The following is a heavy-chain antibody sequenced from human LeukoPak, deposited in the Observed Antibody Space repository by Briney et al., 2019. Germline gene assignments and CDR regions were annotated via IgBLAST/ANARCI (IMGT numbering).Heavy chain of an antibody. CDR2: TYYRSKWYN. V-gene: IGHV6-1*01. J-gene: IGHJ4*02. Sequence: SQTLSLTCAISGDSVSSNSAAWNWIRQSPSRGLEWLGRTYYRSKWYNDYAVSVKSRITINPDTSKNQFSLQLSSVTPEDTAVYYCARDQITIFGVAQSVFDYWGQGTLVTVSS. CDR3: ARDQITIFGVAQSVFDY. D-gene: IGHD3-3*01. CDR1: GDSVSSNSAA.